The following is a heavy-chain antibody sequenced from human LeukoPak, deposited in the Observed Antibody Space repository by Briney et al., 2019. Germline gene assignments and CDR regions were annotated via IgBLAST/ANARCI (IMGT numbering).Heavy chain of an antibody. CDR1: GYTFTSYG. CDR2: ISAYSGNT. J-gene: IGHJ5*02. V-gene: IGHV1-18*01. CDR3: ARDYYDSSGYNWFDP. Sequence: ASVKVSCKASGYTFTSYGISWVRQAPGQGLEWMGWISAYSGNTNYAQKLQGRVTMTTDTSTSTAYMELRSLRSDDTAVYYCARDYYDSSGYNWFDPWGQGTLVTVSS. D-gene: IGHD3-22*01.